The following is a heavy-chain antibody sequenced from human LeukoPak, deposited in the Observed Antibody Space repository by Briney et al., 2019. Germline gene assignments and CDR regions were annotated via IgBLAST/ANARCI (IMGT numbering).Heavy chain of an antibody. D-gene: IGHD2-15*01. CDR1: GFTFSSYW. CDR2: IKQDGSEK. CDR3: AREVEDCSGGSCYSFDDAFDI. J-gene: IGHJ3*02. V-gene: IGHV3-7*01. Sequence: PGGSLRLSCAASGFTFSSYWMSWVRQAPGKGLEWVANIKQDGSEKYYVDSVKGRFTISRDNAKNSLYLQMNSLRAEDTAVYYCAREVEDCSGGSCYSFDDAFDIWGQGTMVTVSS.